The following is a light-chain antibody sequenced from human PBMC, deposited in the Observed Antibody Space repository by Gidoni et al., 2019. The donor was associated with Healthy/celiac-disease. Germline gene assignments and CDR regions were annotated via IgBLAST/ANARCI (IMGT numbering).Light chain of an antibody. CDR2: GAS. Sequence: EIVLTQSPGTLSLSPGERATLSCRASQSVSSSYLAWYQQKPGQAPRLLIYGASSRATGIPDRFSGSGSGTDFTLTISRLEPEDFAVYYCQQYGSSPWTFGQXDQGGNQT. J-gene: IGKJ1*01. CDR3: QQYGSSPWT. CDR1: QSVSSSY. V-gene: IGKV3-20*01.